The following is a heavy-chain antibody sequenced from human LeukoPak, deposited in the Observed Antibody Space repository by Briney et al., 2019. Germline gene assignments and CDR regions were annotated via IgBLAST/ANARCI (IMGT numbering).Heavy chain of an antibody. V-gene: IGHV1-3*02. CDR1: GYSFINYT. D-gene: IGHD5-18*01. Sequence: ASVKVSCKASGYSFINYTIHWVRQAPGQRLEWMGWSNVDNADTKYSQEFQGRVTITRDTSASTAYMELSSLRSEDMAVYYCARDGDVDTAMVPRGYYYMDVWGKGTTVTVSS. CDR3: ARDGDVDTAMVPRGYYYMDV. CDR2: SNVDNADT. J-gene: IGHJ6*03.